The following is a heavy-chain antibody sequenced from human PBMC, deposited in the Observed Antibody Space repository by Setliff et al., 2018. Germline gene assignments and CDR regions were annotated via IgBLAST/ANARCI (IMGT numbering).Heavy chain of an antibody. V-gene: IGHV3-48*03. CDR2: ISSVGRTI. D-gene: IGHD2-2*01. Sequence: GESLRLSCAASGFTFRSYEMNWVRQTPGKGLEWVSYISSVGRTIYYTDSVKGRFTISRDNAKNTLFLEMNSLGAEDTAVYYCARSINGYQQRFDFWGQGALVTVSS. J-gene: IGHJ4*02. CDR1: GFTFRSYE. CDR3: ARSINGYQQRFDF.